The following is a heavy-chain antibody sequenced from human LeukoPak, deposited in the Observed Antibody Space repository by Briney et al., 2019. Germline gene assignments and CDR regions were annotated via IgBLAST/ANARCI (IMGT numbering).Heavy chain of an antibody. Sequence: TASETLSLTCTVSGYSISSDYYWGWVRQPPGKGLEWIGRIYHSGSTYYNPSLKSRVTISVDTSKNQFSLKLSSVTAADTAVYYCAANRGGAQPPHYWGQGTLVTVSS. CDR1: GYSISSDYY. J-gene: IGHJ4*02. V-gene: IGHV4-38-2*02. CDR3: AANRGGAQPPHY. CDR2: IYHSGST. D-gene: IGHD2-21*01.